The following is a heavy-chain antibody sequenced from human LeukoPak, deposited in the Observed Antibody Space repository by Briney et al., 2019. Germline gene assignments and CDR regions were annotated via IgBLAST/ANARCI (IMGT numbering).Heavy chain of an antibody. Sequence: SVKVSCKASGYTFTGYYMHWVRQAPGQGLEWMGRINPNSGGTNYAQKFQGRVTMTRDTSISTAYMELSRLRSDDTAVYYCARDSPYYYDSSGFDAFDIWGQGTMVTVSS. CDR2: INPNSGGT. D-gene: IGHD3-22*01. V-gene: IGHV1-2*06. CDR1: GYTFTGYY. J-gene: IGHJ3*02. CDR3: ARDSPYYYDSSGFDAFDI.